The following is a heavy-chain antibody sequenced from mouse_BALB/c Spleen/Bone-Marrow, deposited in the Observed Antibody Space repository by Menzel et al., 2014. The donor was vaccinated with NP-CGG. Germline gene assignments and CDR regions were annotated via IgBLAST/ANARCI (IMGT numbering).Heavy chain of an antibody. CDR3: ALIYYGNYDYAMDY. CDR2: IDPSDSYT. CDR1: GYTFTSYW. D-gene: IGHD2-1*01. Sequence: VQLQQSGAELVKLGASVKLSCKASGYTFTSYWMHWVKQRPGQGLEWIGEIDPSDSYTNYNQKFKGKATLTVDKSSSTAYMQLSSLTSEDSAVYYCALIYYGNYDYAMDYWGQGTSVTVSS. V-gene: IGHV1-69*02. J-gene: IGHJ4*01.